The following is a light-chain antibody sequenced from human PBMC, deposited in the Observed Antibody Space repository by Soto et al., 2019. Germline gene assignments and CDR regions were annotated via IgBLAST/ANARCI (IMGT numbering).Light chain of an antibody. CDR2: AAS. Sequence: IQMTQSPSTLSASVGDRVTITCRASQDIGNDLGWYQQKPGKAPNLLIYAASSLQSGVPSRFSGSGSGTDFTLTISSLQPEDCATYYCLQDYNYPPTFGPGTKVDIK. J-gene: IGKJ1*01. CDR3: LQDYNYPPT. V-gene: IGKV1-6*02. CDR1: QDIGND.